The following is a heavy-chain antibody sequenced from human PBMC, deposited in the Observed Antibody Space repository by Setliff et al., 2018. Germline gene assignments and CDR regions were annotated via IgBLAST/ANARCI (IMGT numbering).Heavy chain of an antibody. CDR2: VYPGDSDT. Sequence: GESLKISCQGFRYSFSRSWIVWVRQMPGRGLEWLGIVYPGDSDTRYNPSFQGQVTISVDKSIDTAYLQSSSLKASDSAIYYCARLIGSCSSSSCSGALDLWGQGTMVTVSS. V-gene: IGHV5-51*01. CDR1: RYSFSRSW. D-gene: IGHD2-2*03. J-gene: IGHJ3*01. CDR3: ARLIGSCSSSSCSGALDL.